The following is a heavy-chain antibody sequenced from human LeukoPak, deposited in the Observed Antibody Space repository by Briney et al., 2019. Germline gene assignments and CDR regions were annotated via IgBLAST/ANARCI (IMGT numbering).Heavy chain of an antibody. D-gene: IGHD2-15*01. CDR1: GFTSCSYA. V-gene: IGHV3-30-3*01. Sequence: GGSLRLSCAASGFTSCSYAMHGVREAPGKGLGWGAVISYDGSTKSYADSVKGRLTISRHNSKNTLYLQMSSMRAEDTAVYYCARDLRDIVVVVAATHYYYGMDVWGQETTVTVSS. CDR2: ISYDGSTK. CDR3: ARDLRDIVVVVAATHYYYGMDV. J-gene: IGHJ6*02.